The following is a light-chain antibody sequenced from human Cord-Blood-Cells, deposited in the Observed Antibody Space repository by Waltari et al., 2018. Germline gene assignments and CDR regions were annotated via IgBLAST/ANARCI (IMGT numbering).Light chain of an antibody. Sequence: QSALTQPASVSGSPGQSITISCTGTSSDVGGYNYVSCYQQHPGKAPILMIYDVSKRPAGVSNLFSGTRSVNTASLTISGRQADDDADYYCSSYTSSSTLVFGTGTKGTVL. CDR2: DVS. CDR1: SSDVGGYNY. J-gene: IGLJ1*01. CDR3: SSYTSSSTLV. V-gene: IGLV2-14*01.